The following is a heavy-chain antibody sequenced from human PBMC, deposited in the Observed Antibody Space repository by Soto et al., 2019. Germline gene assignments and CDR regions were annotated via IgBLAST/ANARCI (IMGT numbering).Heavy chain of an antibody. D-gene: IGHD6-25*01. CDR2: MYYSGST. CDR1: GGSISSSDFY. J-gene: IGHJ5*02. V-gene: IGHV4-39*01. Sequence: QLQLQESGRGLVKPSETLSLTCTVSGGSISSSDFYWGWLRQTPGKGLEFIGSMYYSGSTYYNPSLKSRLTISVDTSKNQFTLKLISVTAADTAVYYCAVVDSTGNWFDPWGEGALVTVSS. CDR3: AVVDSTGNWFDP.